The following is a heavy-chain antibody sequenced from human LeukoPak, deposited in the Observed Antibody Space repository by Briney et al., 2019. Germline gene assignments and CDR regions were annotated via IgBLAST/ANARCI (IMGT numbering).Heavy chain of an antibody. V-gene: IGHV4-4*07. Sequence: PSETLPLTCTVSGASISTSYLSWIRQPAGRGLEWIGRIYNSGITNYNPSLKSRVTMSVDTSKSQFSLKLSSVTAADTAVYYCAKEGAAPGPDFDYWGQGILVTVSS. CDR1: GASISTSY. CDR3: AKEGAAPGPDFDY. CDR2: IYNSGIT. D-gene: IGHD6-13*01. J-gene: IGHJ4*02.